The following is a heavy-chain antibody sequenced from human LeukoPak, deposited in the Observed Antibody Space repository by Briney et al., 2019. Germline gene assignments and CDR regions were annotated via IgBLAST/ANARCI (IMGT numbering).Heavy chain of an antibody. CDR2: IYSGGST. CDR3: AREARYYDSSAY. CDR1: GFTVSSNY. D-gene: IGHD3-22*01. Sequence: GGSLRLSCAASGFTVSSNYMSWVRQAPGKGLEWVSVIYSGGSTYYADSVKGRFTISRDNSKNTLYLQMNSLRAEDTAVYYCAREARYYDSSAYWGQGTLVTVPS. V-gene: IGHV3-53*01. J-gene: IGHJ4*02.